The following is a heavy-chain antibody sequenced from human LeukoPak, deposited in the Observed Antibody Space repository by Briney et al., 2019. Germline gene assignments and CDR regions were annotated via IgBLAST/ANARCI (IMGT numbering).Heavy chain of an antibody. D-gene: IGHD3-10*01. CDR1: GGTFSSYA. V-gene: IGHV1-69*05. CDR3: ARGMVRGVPGPHFDY. Sequence: GSSVKVSCKASGGTFSSYAISWVRQAPGQGLEWMGGIIPIFGTANYAQKFQGRVTITTDESTSTAYMELSSLRSEDTAVYYCARGMVRGVPGPHFDYWGQGTLVTVSS. J-gene: IGHJ4*02. CDR2: IIPIFGTA.